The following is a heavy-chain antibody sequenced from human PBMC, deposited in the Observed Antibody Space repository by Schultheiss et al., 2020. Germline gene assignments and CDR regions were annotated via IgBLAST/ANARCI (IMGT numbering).Heavy chain of an antibody. CDR2: IGTGGDT. D-gene: IGHD2-21*01. V-gene: IGHV3-47*02. CDR1: GFAFSSYV. Sequence: GGSLRLSCAASGFAFSSYVLHWVRRAPGKGPEWVSAIGTGGDTYYPGSVKGRFTISRDNAKNTLYLQMNSLRAEDTAVYYCARQLWLKYWGQGTLVTVSS. J-gene: IGHJ4*02. CDR3: ARQLWLKY.